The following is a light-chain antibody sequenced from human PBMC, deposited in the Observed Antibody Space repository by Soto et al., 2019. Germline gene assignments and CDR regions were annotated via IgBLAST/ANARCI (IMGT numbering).Light chain of an antibody. CDR2: DNN. CDR3: GTWDTSLSGVL. V-gene: IGLV1-51*01. J-gene: IGLJ2*01. Sequence: QSVLTQPPSVSAAPGQKVTISCSGSSSNIGNNYVSWYQQLPGTAPKLLIYDNNKRPSGIPDRFSGSKSGSSATLGITGLQTGDEADYYCGTWDTSLSGVLFGGGTKLTVL. CDR1: SSNIGNNY.